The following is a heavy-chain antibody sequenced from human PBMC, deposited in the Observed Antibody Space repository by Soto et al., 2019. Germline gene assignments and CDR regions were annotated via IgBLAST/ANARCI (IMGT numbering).Heavy chain of an antibody. V-gene: IGHV4-59*01. CDR2: IYSSGTT. Sequence: KPSETLSLTCSVSGDSISDYFWSWIRQPPGKGLEWIGNIYSSGTTNYNPSLKSRVSISVDTSKNQFSLNLNSVTAADTAVYYCARSDYGGKRGYYFDYWGQGTLVTVSS. CDR1: GDSISDYF. J-gene: IGHJ4*02. CDR3: ARSDYGGKRGYYFDY. D-gene: IGHD4-17*01.